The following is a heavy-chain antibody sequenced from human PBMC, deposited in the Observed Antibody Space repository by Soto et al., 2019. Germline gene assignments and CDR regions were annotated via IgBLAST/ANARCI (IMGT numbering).Heavy chain of an antibody. CDR1: GFTFSSYG. V-gene: IGHV3-30*18. Sequence: GGSLRLSCAASGFTFSSYGMHWVRQAPGKGLEWVAVISYDGSNYYYADSVKGRFTISRDNSKNTLYLQMNSLRAEDTAVYYCAKDLDIVVVVAATGLGYWGQGTLVTVSS. D-gene: IGHD2-15*01. CDR3: AKDLDIVVVVAATGLGY. J-gene: IGHJ4*02. CDR2: ISYDGSNY.